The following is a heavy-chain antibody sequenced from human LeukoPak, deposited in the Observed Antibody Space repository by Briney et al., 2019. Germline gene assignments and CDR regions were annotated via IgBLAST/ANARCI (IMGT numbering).Heavy chain of an antibody. CDR1: GFTFSNYA. D-gene: IGHD3-3*02. V-gene: IGHV3-48*01. Sequence: GGSLRLSCAASGFTFSNYAMSWVRQAPGKGLEWVSYISSSSSTIYYADSVKGRFTISRDNAKNSLYLQMNSLRAEDTAVYYCARGAYYHEDWGQGTLVTVSS. CDR2: ISSSSSTI. J-gene: IGHJ4*02. CDR3: ARGAYYHED.